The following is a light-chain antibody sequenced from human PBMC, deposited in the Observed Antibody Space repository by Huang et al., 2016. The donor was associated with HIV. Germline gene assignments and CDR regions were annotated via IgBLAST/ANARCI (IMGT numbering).Light chain of an antibody. Sequence: IVMTQSPATLSVSPGERVTLPCRANRSVSSNLAWYQQRPGQAPRLLSYGSSTRAPGIPARFSGSGSGTDFSLTISSLQSEDFALYYCHQYNNWLLSFGGGTRVDI. CDR2: GSS. CDR1: RSVSSN. V-gene: IGKV3-15*01. CDR3: HQYNNWLLS. J-gene: IGKJ4*01.